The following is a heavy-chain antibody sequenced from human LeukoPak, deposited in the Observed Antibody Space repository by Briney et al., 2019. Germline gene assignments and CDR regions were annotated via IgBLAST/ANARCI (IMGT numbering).Heavy chain of an antibody. CDR2: ISGSGGST. CDR1: GFTFSSYA. V-gene: IGHV3-23*01. D-gene: IGHD4-17*01. Sequence: GGSLRLSCAAFGFTFSSYAMNWVRQAPGKGLEWVSAISGSGGSTYSADSVKGRLTISRDNSKNTLYLQMNSLRVEDTAVYFCAKCLLLRSDDYAPFDYWGQGTLVTVSS. J-gene: IGHJ4*02. CDR3: AKCLLLRSDDYAPFDY.